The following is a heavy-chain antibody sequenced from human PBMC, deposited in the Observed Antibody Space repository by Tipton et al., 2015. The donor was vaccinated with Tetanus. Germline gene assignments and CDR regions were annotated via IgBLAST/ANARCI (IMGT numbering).Heavy chain of an antibody. V-gene: IGHV4-31*03. Sequence: TLSLTCTVSGGSVSSGGYYWSWIRQHPGKGLEWIGDIYYSGSTYYNPSLKSRVTLSVDTSKNQFSLKLNSVTAADTAVYYCARDQARGARGWNYFDYWGRGTLVTVSS. CDR3: ARDQARGARGWNYFDY. CDR1: GGSVSSGGYY. CDR2: IYYSGST. J-gene: IGHJ4*02. D-gene: IGHD1-26*01.